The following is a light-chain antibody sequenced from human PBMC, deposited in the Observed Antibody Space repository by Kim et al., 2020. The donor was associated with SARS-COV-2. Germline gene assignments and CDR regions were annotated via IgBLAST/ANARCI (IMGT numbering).Light chain of an antibody. J-gene: IGKJ5*01. CDR1: QSVSSY. V-gene: IGKV3-11*01. CDR2: DAS. Sequence: EIVLTQSPATLSLSPGERAILSCRASQSVSSYLAWYQQKPGQAPRLLIYDASNRATVIPARFSSSGSGTDFTLTISSLEPEDFAVYYCQQRSNWPITFGQGTRLEIK. CDR3: QQRSNWPIT.